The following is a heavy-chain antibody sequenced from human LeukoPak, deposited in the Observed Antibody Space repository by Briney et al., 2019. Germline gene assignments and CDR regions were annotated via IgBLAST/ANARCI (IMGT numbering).Heavy chain of an antibody. J-gene: IGHJ4*02. D-gene: IGHD2-2*01. CDR1: GYSFTSYW. V-gene: IGHV5-51*01. Sequence: GESLKIFCKGSGYSFTSYWIGWVRQMPGKRLEWMGIIYPGDSETRYSPSFQGQVTISADKSISTAYLQWSSLKASDTAMYYCARQKLRFSSTSCFDYWGQGTLVTVSS. CDR2: IYPGDSET. CDR3: ARQKLRFSSTSCFDY.